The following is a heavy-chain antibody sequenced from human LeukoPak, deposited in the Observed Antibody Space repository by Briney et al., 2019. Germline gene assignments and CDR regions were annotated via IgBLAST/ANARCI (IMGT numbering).Heavy chain of an antibody. D-gene: IGHD4-17*01. CDR1: GYSISRGYS. Sequence: PSETLSLTCTVSGYSISRGYSWGWIRQPPGKGLEWIGNIYHSGSTNYSPSLKSRVTISVDTSKNQFSLKLSSVTAADTAVYYCARLSTTVTFFDYWGQGTLVTVSS. V-gene: IGHV4-38-2*02. CDR2: IYHSGST. J-gene: IGHJ4*02. CDR3: ARLSTTVTFFDY.